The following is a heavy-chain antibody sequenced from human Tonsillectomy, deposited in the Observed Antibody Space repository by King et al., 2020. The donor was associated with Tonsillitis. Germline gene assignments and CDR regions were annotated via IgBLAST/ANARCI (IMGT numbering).Heavy chain of an antibody. V-gene: IGHV3-73*02. CDR1: GFTFSGSA. CDR2: IRSKANNYAT. CDR3: TKPYYYDSSGYYSQPDYFDY. J-gene: IGHJ4*02. Sequence: VQLVESGGGLVQPGGSLKLSCAASGFTFSGSAMHWVRQASGKGLEWVGRIRSKANNYATAYAASVKGWFTISRDDSKNTAYLQMNSLKTEDTAVYYCTKPYYYDSSGYYSQPDYFDYWGQGTLVTVSS. D-gene: IGHD3-22*01.